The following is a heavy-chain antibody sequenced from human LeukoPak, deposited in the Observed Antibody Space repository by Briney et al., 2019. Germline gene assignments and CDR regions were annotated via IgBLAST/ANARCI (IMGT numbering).Heavy chain of an antibody. CDR3: ARVNYIAAAASYYYGMDV. CDR2: ISYDGSNK. V-gene: IGHV3-30-3*01. CDR1: GFTFSSCA. J-gene: IGHJ6*02. Sequence: GGSLRLSCAASGFTFSSCAMHWVRQAPGKGLEWVAVISYDGSNKYYADSVKGRFTISRDNSKNTLYLQMNSLRAEDTAVYYCARVNYIAAAASYYYGMDVWGQGTTVTVSS. D-gene: IGHD6-13*01.